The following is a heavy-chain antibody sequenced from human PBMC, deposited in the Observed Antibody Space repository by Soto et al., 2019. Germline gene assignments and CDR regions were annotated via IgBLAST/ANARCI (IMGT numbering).Heavy chain of an antibody. CDR2: ISGSGGST. J-gene: IGHJ4*02. Sequence: PGGSLRLSCAASGFTSSSYAMSWVRQAPGKGLEWVSAISGSGGSTYYADSVKGRFTISRDNSKNTLYLQMNSLKAEDTAVYYCAKAVGYSYVEYDYWGQGTLVTVSS. CDR1: GFTSSSYA. V-gene: IGHV3-23*01. CDR3: AKAVGYSYVEYDY. D-gene: IGHD5-18*01.